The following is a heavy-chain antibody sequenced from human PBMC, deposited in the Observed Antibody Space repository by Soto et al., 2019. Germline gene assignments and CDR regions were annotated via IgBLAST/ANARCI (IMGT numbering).Heavy chain of an antibody. CDR3: ARDSHVWGKDSSKTPADY. Sequence: PGGSLRLSCAASGFTFSDYYMSWIRQAPGKGLEWVSYISSSGSTIYYADSVKGRFTISRDNAKNSLYLQMNSLRAEDTAVYYCARDSHVWGKDSSKTPADYWGQGTLVTVSS. V-gene: IGHV3-11*01. D-gene: IGHD3-16*01. CDR1: GFTFSDYY. J-gene: IGHJ4*02. CDR2: ISSSGSTI.